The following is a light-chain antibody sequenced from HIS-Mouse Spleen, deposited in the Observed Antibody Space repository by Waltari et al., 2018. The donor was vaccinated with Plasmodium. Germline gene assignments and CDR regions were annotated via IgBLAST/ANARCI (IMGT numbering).Light chain of an antibody. CDR1: QSISSY. J-gene: IGKJ2*01. CDR2: AAS. Sequence: DIQMTQSPSSLSASVGDSVTITCRASQSISSYLNCYQQKPGKAPKLLIYAASSLQSGVPSRFSGSGSGTDFTLTISSLQPEDFATYYCQQSYSTPPYTFGQGTKLEIK. V-gene: IGKV1-39*01. CDR3: QQSYSTPPYT.